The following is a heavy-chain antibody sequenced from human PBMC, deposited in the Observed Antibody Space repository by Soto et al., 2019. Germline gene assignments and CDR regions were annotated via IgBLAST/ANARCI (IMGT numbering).Heavy chain of an antibody. V-gene: IGHV1-18*01. J-gene: IGHJ6*03. D-gene: IGHD2-21*01. CDR1: GYTFTSYG. CDR2: ISDYNGNT. CDR3: ARDCVVATPNIGV. Sequence: ASVKVSCKASGYTFTSYGISWVRQAPGQGREWMGRISDYNGNTNYAQKLQGTVTMTTDTSTSPAYIELRSLRSDDTAVYYCARDCVVATPNIGVWGKASTVTFPS.